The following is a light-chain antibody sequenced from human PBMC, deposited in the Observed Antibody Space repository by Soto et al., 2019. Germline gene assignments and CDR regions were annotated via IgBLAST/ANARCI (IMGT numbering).Light chain of an antibody. CDR1: QTISSY. V-gene: IGKV1-39*01. CDR2: AAA. CDR3: QQSYNIPYT. Sequence: DIQLTQSPSSLSASVGDRVTLTCRTSQTISSYLNWYQQKPGKAPNLLISAAAGLQSWVPSRFSGSGSGTDFTLTITTLQPEDFATYYCQQSYNIPYTFGQGTKLEIK. J-gene: IGKJ2*01.